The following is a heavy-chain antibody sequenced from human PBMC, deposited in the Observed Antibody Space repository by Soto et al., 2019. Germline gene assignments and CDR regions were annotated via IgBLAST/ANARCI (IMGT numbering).Heavy chain of an antibody. CDR2: IFDSGTT. J-gene: IGHJ4*02. CDR3: ARSSGWQFDF. D-gene: IGHD6-19*01. Sequence: PSETLSLTCIVSGDSTSSYYWSWIRQPPGKGLEWIGYIFDSGTTNYNPSLKSRVTISADTSKNQFSLRLSTVTAADTAVYYCARSSGWQFDFWGQGIMVTVSS. CDR1: GDSTSSYY. V-gene: IGHV4-59*01.